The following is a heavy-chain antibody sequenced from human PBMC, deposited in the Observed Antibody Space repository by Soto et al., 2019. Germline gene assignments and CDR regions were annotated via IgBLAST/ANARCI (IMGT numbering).Heavy chain of an antibody. J-gene: IGHJ5*01. D-gene: IGHD3-3*01. Sequence: LSLTCTVSGGSVRESSFYWGWIRQSPGKGLEWIGSVYYRGGASYNPSLKSRLTISADTSKNQLSLKLRSMTAADTAVYDCVRPAAIFGVESCFDSWCQGILVTVSS. V-gene: IGHV4-39*01. CDR3: VRPAAIFGVESCFDS. CDR2: VYYRGGA. CDR1: GGSVRESSFY.